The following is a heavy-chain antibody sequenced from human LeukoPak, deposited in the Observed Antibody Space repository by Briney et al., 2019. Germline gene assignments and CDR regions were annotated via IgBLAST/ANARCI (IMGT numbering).Heavy chain of an antibody. V-gene: IGHV4-34*01. Sequence: SETLSLTCAVYGGSFSGYYRSWIRQPPGKGLEWIGEINHSGSTNYNPSLKSRVTISVDTSKNQFSLKLSSVTAADTAVYYCARRISFYGGNNNWFDPWGQGTLVTVSS. D-gene: IGHD4-23*01. CDR1: GGSFSGYY. CDR3: ARRISFYGGNNNWFDP. J-gene: IGHJ5*02. CDR2: INHSGST.